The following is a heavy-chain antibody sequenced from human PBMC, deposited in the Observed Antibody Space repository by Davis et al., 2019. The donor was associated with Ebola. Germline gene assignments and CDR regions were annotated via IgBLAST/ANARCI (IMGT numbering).Heavy chain of an antibody. J-gene: IGHJ6*02. CDR3: ARAGYCSGGSCSHPNYYYYYGMDV. Sequence: ASVKVSCKASGGTFSSYGISWVRQAPGQGLEWMGWISAYNGNTNYAQKLQGRVTMTTDTSTSTAYMELRSLRSDDTAVYYCARAGYCSGGSCSHPNYYYYYGMDVWGQGTTVTVSS. D-gene: IGHD2-15*01. CDR1: GGTFSSYG. CDR2: ISAYNGNT. V-gene: IGHV1-18*01.